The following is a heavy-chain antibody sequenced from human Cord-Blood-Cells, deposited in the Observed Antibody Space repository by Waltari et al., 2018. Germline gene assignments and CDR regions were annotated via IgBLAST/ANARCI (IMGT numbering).Heavy chain of an antibody. CDR1: GGSISSSSYY. V-gene: IGHV4-39*01. CDR3: ATELGGYFDL. Sequence: QLQLQESGPGLVKPSETLSLTCTVSGGSISSSSYYWGWIRQPPGKGLEWIGSLYYSGSTYYNPTLRSRVTISVDTSKNQFSLKLSSVTAADTAVYYCATELGGYFDLWGRGTLVTVSS. J-gene: IGHJ2*01. CDR2: LYYSGST. D-gene: IGHD7-27*01.